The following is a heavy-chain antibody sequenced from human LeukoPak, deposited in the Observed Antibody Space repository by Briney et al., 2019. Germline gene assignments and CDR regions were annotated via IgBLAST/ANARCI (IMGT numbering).Heavy chain of an antibody. V-gene: IGHV4-4*07. CDR1: GGSINNYC. Sequence: SETLSLTCTVSGGSINNYCWNWIRQPTGKGLEWIGRICTSGNTNYNPSLKSRVTISVDKSKNQFSLKLGSVTAADTAAYYCARDRPGSRACDYWGQGTLVTVSS. CDR2: ICTSGNT. CDR3: ARDRPGSRACDY. J-gene: IGHJ4*02. D-gene: IGHD3-10*01.